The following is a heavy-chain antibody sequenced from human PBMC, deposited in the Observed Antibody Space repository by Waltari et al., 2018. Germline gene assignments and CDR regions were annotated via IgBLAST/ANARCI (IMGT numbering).Heavy chain of an antibody. Sequence: QVQLVQSGAEVKKPGSSVKVSCKASGGTFSSYAISWVRQAPGQGLEWMGGISPIYGTAKHAPKFQGRVTSTADESTSTAYMELSSLRSEDTAVYYCARDSAAIDSDEYYYYYYGMDVWGQGTTVTVSS. CDR3: ARDSAAIDSDEYYYYYYGMDV. CDR2: ISPIYGTA. J-gene: IGHJ6*02. D-gene: IGHD2-2*01. V-gene: IGHV1-69*01. CDR1: GGTFSSYA.